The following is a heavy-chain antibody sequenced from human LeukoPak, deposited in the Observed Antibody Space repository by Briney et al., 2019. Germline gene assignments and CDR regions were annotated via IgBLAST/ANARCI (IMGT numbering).Heavy chain of an antibody. D-gene: IGHD1-26*01. J-gene: IGHJ3*02. CDR2: IYYTGIT. Sequence: PSGTLSLTCTVSGGSISSGSHYYQWIRQHPGKGLEWIGYIYYTGITSYNPSLKSRVTMSVDTSKNQFSLKLSSVTAADTAVYYCAREGAQLDAFDIWGQGTMVTVSS. CDR3: AREGAQLDAFDI. V-gene: IGHV4-31*03. CDR1: GGSISSGSHY.